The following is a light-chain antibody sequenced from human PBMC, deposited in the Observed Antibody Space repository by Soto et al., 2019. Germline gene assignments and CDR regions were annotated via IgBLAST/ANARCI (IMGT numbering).Light chain of an antibody. CDR3: QSYDSGLSGWL. Sequence: QSVLTQPPSVSGAPGQRVTISCTGSSSNIGAVFDVHWYQQVPGTAPKLLIYENTKRPSGVPDRFSGSKSGTSASLAITVLQAEDEADYYCQSYDSGLSGWLFGGGTKVTVL. CDR2: ENT. V-gene: IGLV1-40*01. J-gene: IGLJ2*01. CDR1: SSNIGAVFD.